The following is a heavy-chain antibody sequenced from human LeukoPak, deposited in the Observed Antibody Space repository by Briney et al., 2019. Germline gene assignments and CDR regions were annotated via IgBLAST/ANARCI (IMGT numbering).Heavy chain of an antibody. CDR1: GFTFSSYS. J-gene: IGHJ6*03. D-gene: IGHD3-9*01. CDR3: ARLPLSYFPGYYMDV. CDR2: ISSSSSTI. Sequence: PGGSLRLSCAASGFTFSSYSMNWVRQAPGKGLEWVSYISSSSSTIYYVDSVKGRFTISRDNAKNSLYLQMNSLRAEDTALYYCARLPLSYFPGYYMDVWGKGTTVTVSS. V-gene: IGHV3-48*04.